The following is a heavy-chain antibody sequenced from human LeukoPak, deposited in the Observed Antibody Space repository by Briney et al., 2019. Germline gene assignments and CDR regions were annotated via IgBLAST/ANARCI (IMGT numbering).Heavy chain of an antibody. Sequence: SETLSLTCTVSGGSISSYYWSWIRQPPGKGLEWIGYIYYSGSTNYNPSLKSRVTISVDTSKNQFSLKLSSVTAADTAVYYCARDPTYDDLGWFDPWGQGTLVTVSS. J-gene: IGHJ5*02. CDR3: ARDPTYDDLGWFDP. V-gene: IGHV4-59*01. D-gene: IGHD3-3*01. CDR2: IYYSGST. CDR1: GGSISSYY.